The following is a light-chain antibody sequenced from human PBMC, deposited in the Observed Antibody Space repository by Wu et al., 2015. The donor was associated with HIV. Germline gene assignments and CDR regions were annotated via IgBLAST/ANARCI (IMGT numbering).Light chain of an antibody. V-gene: IGKV1-39*01. CDR1: QNIHSY. Sequence: DIQMTQSPSSLSASVGDRVTITCRASQNIHSYLNWYQQKPGKAPKLLIYAASTLQSGVPSRFSGSGSGTTFTLAITSLQPEDFASYYCQQSFTTPFTFGPGTKVDIK. J-gene: IGKJ3*01. CDR2: AAS. CDR3: QQSFTTPFT.